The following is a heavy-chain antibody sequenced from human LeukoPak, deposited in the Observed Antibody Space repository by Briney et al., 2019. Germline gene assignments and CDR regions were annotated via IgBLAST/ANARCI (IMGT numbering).Heavy chain of an antibody. V-gene: IGHV3-21*01. Sequence: GGSLRLSCAASGFTFNSYSMNWVRQAPGKGLEWVSSISSSSSYIYYADSVKGRFTISRDNAKNSLYLQMNSLRDEDTAVYYCARDDIVVLPAALDYWGQGTLVTVSS. CDR1: GFTFNSYS. CDR2: ISSSSSYI. D-gene: IGHD2-2*01. J-gene: IGHJ4*02. CDR3: ARDDIVVLPAALDY.